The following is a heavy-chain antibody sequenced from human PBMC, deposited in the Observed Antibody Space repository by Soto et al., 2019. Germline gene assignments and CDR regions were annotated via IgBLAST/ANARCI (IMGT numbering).Heavy chain of an antibody. V-gene: IGHV4-59*01. J-gene: IGHJ4*02. CDR3: ARVYGDYLDY. CDR2: IYYSGST. Sequence: SETLSLTCTVSGGSISSYYWSWIRQPPGKGLEWIGYIYYSGSTNYNPSLKSRVTISVDTSKNQFSLKLSSVTAADTAVYYCARVYGDYLDYWGQGILVTVSS. D-gene: IGHD4-17*01. CDR1: GGSISSYY.